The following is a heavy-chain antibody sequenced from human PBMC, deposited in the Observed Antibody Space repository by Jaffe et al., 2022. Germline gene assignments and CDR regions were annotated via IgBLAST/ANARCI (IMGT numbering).Heavy chain of an antibody. Sequence: QVQLVESGGGVVQPGGSLRLSCAASGFTFSSYGMHWVRQAPGKGLEWVAFIRYDGSNKYYADSVKGRFTISRDNSKNTLYLQMNSLRAEDTAVYYCATLWWLRFPETDDYWGQGTLVTVSS. V-gene: IGHV3-30*02. D-gene: IGHD5-12*01. CDR3: ATLWWLRFPETDDY. CDR2: IRYDGSNK. J-gene: IGHJ4*02. CDR1: GFTFSSYG.